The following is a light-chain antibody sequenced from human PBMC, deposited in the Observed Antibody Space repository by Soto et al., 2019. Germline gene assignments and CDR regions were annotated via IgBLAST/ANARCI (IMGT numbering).Light chain of an antibody. J-gene: IGKJ1*01. CDR3: QQSYRTPR. CDR2: AAS. Sequence: DIQMTQSQSSLSASVGDRVTITCRASQSISSYLNWYQQKPGKAPKLLIYAASSLQSGVPSRFSRSGFGTDFTLTISSLQPEDFATYYCQQSYRTPRFGQGTKVEIK. CDR1: QSISSY. V-gene: IGKV1-39*01.